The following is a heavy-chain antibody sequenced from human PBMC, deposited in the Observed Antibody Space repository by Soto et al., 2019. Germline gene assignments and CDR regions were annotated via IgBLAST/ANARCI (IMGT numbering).Heavy chain of an antibody. CDR2: INHSGST. CDR3: GRLEGLATISYYFDY. CDR1: GGSFSGYY. Sequence: SETLSLTCAVYGGSFSGYYRSWIRQPPGKGLEWIGEINHSGSTNYNPSLESRVTISVDKSKNQFSLKLMSLSAADTAVYYCGRLEGLATISYYFDYWGQGALVTVSS. D-gene: IGHD3-9*01. J-gene: IGHJ4*02. V-gene: IGHV4-34*01.